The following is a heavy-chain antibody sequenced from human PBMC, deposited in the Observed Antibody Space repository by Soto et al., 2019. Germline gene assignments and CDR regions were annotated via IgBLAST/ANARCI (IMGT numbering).Heavy chain of an antibody. CDR1: GYTITNYF. CDR2: VNPSTGAT. CDR3: VRQYYDFWTDYPDFDY. Sequence: ASVKVSCKASGYTITNYFLHWVRQSPGQGLQWMGVVNPSTGATSYAQMFRGRVTMTRDTFTRTVYMELSSLNSEDTAVYYRVRQYYDFWTDYPDFDYWGQGTLVTVSS. V-gene: IGHV1-46*01. D-gene: IGHD3-3*01. J-gene: IGHJ4*02.